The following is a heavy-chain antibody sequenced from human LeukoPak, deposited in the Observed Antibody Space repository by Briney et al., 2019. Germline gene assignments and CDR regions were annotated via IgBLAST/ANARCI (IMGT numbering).Heavy chain of an antibody. Sequence: PSETLSLTCSISGVSMSSYYWNWIRKPAGKGLEWIGRIYVSGSTCYNPSLKSRVTMSIDTSKNQFSLNLNSVTAADTAVYYCAREIDFPGGLRIDFWGQGILVTVSS. V-gene: IGHV4-4*07. D-gene: IGHD3/OR15-3a*01. CDR2: IYVSGST. CDR1: GVSMSSYY. CDR3: AREIDFPGGLRIDF. J-gene: IGHJ4*02.